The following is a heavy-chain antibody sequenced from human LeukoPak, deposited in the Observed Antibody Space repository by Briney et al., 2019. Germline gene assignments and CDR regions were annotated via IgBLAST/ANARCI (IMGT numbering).Heavy chain of an antibody. Sequence: ASVKVSCKASGYTFTSYGISWVRQAPGQGLEWMGWISAYNGNTNYAQKLQGRVTMTTDTSTSTAYMELRSLRSDDTAVYYCARDLDYDFWSGYLTLQDAFDIWGQGTMVTVSS. CDR2: ISAYNGNT. V-gene: IGHV1-18*01. J-gene: IGHJ3*02. D-gene: IGHD3-3*01. CDR1: GYTFTSYG. CDR3: ARDLDYDFWSGYLTLQDAFDI.